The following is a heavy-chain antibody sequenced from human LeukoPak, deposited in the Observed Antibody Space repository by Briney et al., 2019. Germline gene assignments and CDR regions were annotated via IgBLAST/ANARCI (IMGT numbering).Heavy chain of an antibody. J-gene: IGHJ4*02. CDR2: IYYRGST. D-gene: IGHD4-17*01. V-gene: IGHV4-59*01. Sequence: SETLSLTCTVSGGSINNYYWSWIRQPPGKGLEWIGYIYYRGSTNYNPSLKSRVTFSVDTSKNQFSLKLNSVTAADTAVYYCARGGDYGDLRYFDYWGQGTLVTVSA. CDR3: ARGGDYGDLRYFDY. CDR1: GGSINNYY.